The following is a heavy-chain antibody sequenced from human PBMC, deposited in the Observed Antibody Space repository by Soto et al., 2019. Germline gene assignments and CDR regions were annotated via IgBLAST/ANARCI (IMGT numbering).Heavy chain of an antibody. Sequence: QVQLQQWGAGLLKPSETLSLTCAVYGGSFSGYYWNWIRQPPGKGLEWIGEINHSGSTNYNPSLKGRVTLSADTSKNQFSLKLSSVTAADTAVYYCARGWGRIFDYWGQGTLVTVSS. D-gene: IGHD7-27*01. CDR3: ARGWGRIFDY. J-gene: IGHJ4*02. CDR2: INHSGST. V-gene: IGHV4-34*01. CDR1: GGSFSGYY.